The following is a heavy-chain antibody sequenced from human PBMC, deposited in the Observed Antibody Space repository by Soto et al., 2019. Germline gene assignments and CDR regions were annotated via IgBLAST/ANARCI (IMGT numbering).Heavy chain of an antibody. V-gene: IGHV1-8*01. J-gene: IGHJ5*02. CDR2: MNPNSSNT. D-gene: IGHD3-16*01. CDR3: ARTRRDGFGRWFDP. CDR1: GYTFTSYD. Sequence: QVQLVQSGAEVKKPGASVKVSCKASGYTFTSYDINWVRQATGQGLEWMGWMNPNSSNTGYAQKFQGRVTMTRNTSISTAYMELSSLRSEDTAVYYCARTRRDGFGRWFDPWGQGTLVTVSS.